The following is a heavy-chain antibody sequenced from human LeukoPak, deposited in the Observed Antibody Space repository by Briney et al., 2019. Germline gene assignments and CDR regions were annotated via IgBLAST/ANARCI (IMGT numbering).Heavy chain of an antibody. D-gene: IGHD2-8*01. CDR1: GFTFSSYA. CDR2: ISGSGCST. CDR3: AKSVVLMVYATYYFDY. J-gene: IGHJ4*02. V-gene: IGHV3-23*01. Sequence: PGGSLRLSCAASGFTFSSYAMSWVRQAPGKGLEWVSAISGSGCSTYYADSVKGRFTISRDNSKNTLYLQMNSLRAEDTAVYYCAKSVVLMVYATYYFDYWGQGTLVTVSS.